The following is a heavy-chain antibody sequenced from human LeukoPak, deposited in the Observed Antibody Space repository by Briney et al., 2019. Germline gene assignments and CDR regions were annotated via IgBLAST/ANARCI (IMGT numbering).Heavy chain of an antibody. Sequence: SETLSLTCSVSGDSISSYSWNWIRQSAGKGLERIGRIYTSGSTNYNPSLESRVTVSLDTSRNQFSLNLTSVTAADTAVYYCARGVDTAMVSGGYNWFEPWGQGIEVLVSS. D-gene: IGHD5-18*01. CDR1: GDSISSYS. CDR3: ARGVDTAMVSGGYNWFEP. CDR2: IYTSGST. V-gene: IGHV4-4*07. J-gene: IGHJ5*02.